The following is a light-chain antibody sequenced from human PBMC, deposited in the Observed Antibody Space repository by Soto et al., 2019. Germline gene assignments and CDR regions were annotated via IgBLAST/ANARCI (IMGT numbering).Light chain of an antibody. CDR3: CSYSGRSTWDVV. Sequence: QSALTQPASVSGSPAQSITISCTGSSSGVGGSGLVSWYQFHPGKAPKLLIFEGFKRPSGVSNGLSGSKSGSTASLTISGLLVENEADYYCCSYSGRSTWDVVFGGVTALTLL. CDR1: SSGVGGSGL. V-gene: IGLV2-23*01. J-gene: IGLJ2*01. CDR2: EGF.